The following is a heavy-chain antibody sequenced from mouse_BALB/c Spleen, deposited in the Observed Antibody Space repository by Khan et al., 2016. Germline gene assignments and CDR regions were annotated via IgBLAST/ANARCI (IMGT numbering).Heavy chain of an antibody. CDR3: ARSYGSSPFVD. CDR1: GYSITSDYA. V-gene: IGHV3-2*02. J-gene: IGHJ3*01. D-gene: IGHD1-1*01. Sequence: EVQLQESGPGLVKPSQSLSLTCTVTGYSITSDYAWNWIRQFPGNKLEWMGYISYSGSTSYNPSLKSRISITRDPSQNQFFLQLNSVTTEDTATYYCARSYGSSPFVDWGQGTLVTVSA. CDR2: ISYSGST.